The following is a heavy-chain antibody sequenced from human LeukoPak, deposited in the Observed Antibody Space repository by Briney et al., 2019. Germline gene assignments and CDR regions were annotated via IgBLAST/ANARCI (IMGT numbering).Heavy chain of an antibody. CDR2: IRSIPDGGTT. CDR1: GFSFRNAW. CDR3: PTSPVLRYFDWLHYGMEV. D-gene: IGHD3-9*01. Sequence: GGSLRLSCTASGFSFRNAWMSWVRQAPGKGPEWVGRIRSIPDGGTTDHAAPVKGRFTISRDDSKNTLYLKMNSLQTEDPAVYYCPTSPVLRYFDWLHYGMEVGGQGTTVTVSS. J-gene: IGHJ6*02. V-gene: IGHV3-15*01.